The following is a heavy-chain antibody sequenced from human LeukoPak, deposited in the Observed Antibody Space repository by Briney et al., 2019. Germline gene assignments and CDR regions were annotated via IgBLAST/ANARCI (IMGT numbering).Heavy chain of an antibody. CDR2: ISAYNGNT. CDR3: ARRRYYGSGSHYYYYYMDV. D-gene: IGHD3-10*01. Sequence: GASVKVSCKASGYTFTSYGISWVRQAPGQALEWMGWISAYNGNTNYAQKLQGRVTMTTDTSTSTAYMELRSQRSDDTAVYYCARRRYYGSGSHYYYYYMDVWGKGTTVTVSS. V-gene: IGHV1-18*01. CDR1: GYTFTSYG. J-gene: IGHJ6*03.